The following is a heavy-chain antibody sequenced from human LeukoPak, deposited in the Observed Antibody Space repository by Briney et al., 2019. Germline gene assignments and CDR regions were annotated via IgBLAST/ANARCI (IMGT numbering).Heavy chain of an antibody. CDR1: GYTFTGYY. J-gene: IGHJ6*02. CDR3: ARPGPTYYYDSSGYSAYYYYGMDV. V-gene: IGHV1-2*02. D-gene: IGHD3-22*01. CDR2: INPNSGGT. Sequence: ASVKVSCKASGYTFTGYYMHWVRQAPGQGLEWMGWINPNSGGTNYAQKFQGRVTMTRDTSISTAYMELSRLRSDDTAVYYCARPGPTYYYDSSGYSAYYYYGMDVWGRGTTVTVSS.